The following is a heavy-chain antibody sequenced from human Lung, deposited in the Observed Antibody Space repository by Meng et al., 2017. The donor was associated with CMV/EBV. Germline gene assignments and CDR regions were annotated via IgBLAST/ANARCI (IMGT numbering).Heavy chain of an antibody. J-gene: IGHJ6*02. CDR2: INSDGSST. V-gene: IGHV3-74*01. D-gene: IGHD2-2*01. CDR1: GFTFSSYW. CDR3: AREGYCSSTSCLYYYYYGMDV. Sequence: SXAASGFTFSSYWMHWVRQAPGKGLLWVSRINSDGSSTSYADSVKGRFTISRDNAKNTLYLQMNSLRAEDTAVYYCAREGYCSSTSCLYYYYYGMDVWGQGTTVXVSS.